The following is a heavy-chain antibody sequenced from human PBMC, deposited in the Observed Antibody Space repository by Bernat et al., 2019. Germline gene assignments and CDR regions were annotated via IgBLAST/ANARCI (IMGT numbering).Heavy chain of an antibody. V-gene: IGHV3-33*01. Sequence: QVQLVESGGGVVQPGRSLRLSCAASGFTFSSYGMHWVRQAPGKGLEWVAVIWYDGSNKEYADSVKGRFNISRDNSKNTLYLQMNSLRAEETAVYYCAREVTVTIKLDYYYYMDVWGKGTTVTVSS. CDR3: AREVTVTIKLDYYYYMDV. J-gene: IGHJ6*03. D-gene: IGHD4-17*01. CDR2: IWYDGSNK. CDR1: GFTFSSYG.